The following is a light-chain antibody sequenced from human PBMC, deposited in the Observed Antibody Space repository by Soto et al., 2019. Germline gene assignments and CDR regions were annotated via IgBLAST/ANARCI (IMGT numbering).Light chain of an antibody. Sequence: QSVLTQPPSASGSAGQSVTISCTGTSSDVGGYNYVSWYQHLPGKAPKLMIYEVNKRPSGVHDRFSAWKSGNTSSLTVSVLQAEEEADYFCSSYGGGNSWVIGGGTKLTVL. CDR3: SSYGGGNSWV. V-gene: IGLV2-8*01. CDR1: SSDVGGYNY. J-gene: IGLJ3*02. CDR2: EVN.